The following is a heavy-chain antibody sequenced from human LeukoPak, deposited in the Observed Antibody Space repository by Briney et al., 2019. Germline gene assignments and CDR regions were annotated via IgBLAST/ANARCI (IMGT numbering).Heavy chain of an antibody. CDR2: ISYDGSNK. CDR3: AKVGVGSSWYDLDY. D-gene: IGHD6-13*01. CDR1: GFAFGSEA. J-gene: IGHJ4*02. Sequence: PGGSLRLSCAVSGFAFGSEAMSWVRQSPARGLEWVAVISYDGSNKYYADSVKGRFTISRDNSKNTLYLQMNSLRAEDTAVYYCAKVGVGSSWYDLDYWGQGTLVTVSS. V-gene: IGHV3-30*18.